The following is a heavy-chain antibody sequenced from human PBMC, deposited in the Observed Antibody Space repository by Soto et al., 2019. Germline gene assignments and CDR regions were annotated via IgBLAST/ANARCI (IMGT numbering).Heavy chain of an antibody. CDR2: IYPGDSDT. V-gene: IGHV5-51*01. J-gene: IGHJ6*03. CDR3: ARHRRFKYSSSPYYYYYMDV. CDR1: GYSFTSYW. D-gene: IGHD6-6*01. Sequence: GESLKISCKGSGYSFTSYWIGWVRQMPGKGLEWMGIIYPGDSDTRYSPSFQGQVTISADKSISTAYLQWSSLKASDTAMYYCARHRRFKYSSSPYYYYYMDVWGKGTTVTVSS.